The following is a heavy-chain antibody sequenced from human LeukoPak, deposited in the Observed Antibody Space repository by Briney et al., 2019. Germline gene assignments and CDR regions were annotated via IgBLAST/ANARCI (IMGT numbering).Heavy chain of an antibody. CDR2: IYYSGST. J-gene: IGHJ5*02. CDR1: GGSISSYH. CDR3: ARQTTVGFDP. D-gene: IGHD4-17*01. V-gene: IGHV4-59*01. Sequence: SETLSLTCTVSGGSISSYHWSWIRQPPGKGLEWIGYIYYSGSTNYNPSPKSRVTISIDTSKNQFSLKLSSVTAADTAVYYCARQTTVGFDPWGQGVLVTVSS.